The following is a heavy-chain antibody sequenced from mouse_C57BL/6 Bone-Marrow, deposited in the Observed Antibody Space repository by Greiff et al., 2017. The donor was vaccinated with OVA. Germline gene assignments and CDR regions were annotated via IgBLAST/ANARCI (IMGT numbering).Heavy chain of an antibody. CDR2: IYPRSGNT. Sequence: QVQLKQSGAELARPGASVKLSCKASGYTFTNYGISWVKQRTGQGLEWIGEIYPRSGNTYYNEKFKGKATLTADKSSSTAYMELRSLTSEDSAVYFCARRHYYDRGFGYWGQGTPVTGSA. CDR3: ARRHYYDRGFGY. V-gene: IGHV1-81*01. D-gene: IGHD2-4*01. CDR1: GYTFTNYG. J-gene: IGHJ3*01.